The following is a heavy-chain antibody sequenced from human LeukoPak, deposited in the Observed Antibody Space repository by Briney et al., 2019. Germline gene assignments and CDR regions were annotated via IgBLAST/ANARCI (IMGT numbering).Heavy chain of an antibody. CDR1: GDSVSSKNGA. CDR2: TYYRSKWYD. J-gene: IGHJ5*01. Sequence: SQTVSLTCAISGDSVSSKNGAWNWIRQSPLRGLERLGRTYYRSKWYDEYADSVKGRVTISPDTSKNQFSLHVYSVTPEDTAVYYCARDLGTSGWYTFDFWGQGTLVTVSS. D-gene: IGHD6-19*01. CDR3: ARDLGTSGWYTFDF. V-gene: IGHV6-1*01.